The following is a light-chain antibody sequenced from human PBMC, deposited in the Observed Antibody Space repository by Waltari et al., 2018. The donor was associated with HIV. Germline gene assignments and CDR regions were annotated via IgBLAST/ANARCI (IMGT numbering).Light chain of an antibody. J-gene: IGKJ2*01. V-gene: IGKV2D-29*01. Sequence: MMTQTPLSLSVTPGQPASISCRSSRSPTYTDGKTHLYWHLQRPGQPPHLLIYEVSKRFSGVPERFSGSGSGTDFTLHIRRVEAEDVGVYYCMQTVELPYTFGQGTKLEIK. CDR1: RSPTYTDGKTH. CDR2: EVS. CDR3: MQTVELPYT.